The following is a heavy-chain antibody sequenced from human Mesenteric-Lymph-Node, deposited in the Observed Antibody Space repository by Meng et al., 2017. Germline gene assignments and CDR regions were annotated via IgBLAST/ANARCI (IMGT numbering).Heavy chain of an antibody. CDR2: ISWNSGSI. Sequence: SLKISCAASGFTFDDYAMHWVRQAPGKGLEWVSGISWNSGSIGYADSVKGRFTISRDNAKNSLYLQMNSLRAEDTALYYCAKDRHPGIAVADLDYWGQGNLV. J-gene: IGHJ4*02. D-gene: IGHD6-19*01. V-gene: IGHV3-9*01. CDR1: GFTFDDYA. CDR3: AKDRHPGIAVADLDY.